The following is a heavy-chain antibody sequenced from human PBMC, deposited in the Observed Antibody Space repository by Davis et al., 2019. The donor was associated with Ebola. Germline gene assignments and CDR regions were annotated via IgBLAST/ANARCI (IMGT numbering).Heavy chain of an antibody. CDR3: ARDQSIAARYGYYYYYGMDV. V-gene: IGHV4-61*01. CDR1: GGSVSSGSYY. D-gene: IGHD6-6*01. J-gene: IGHJ6*02. CDR2: IYYSGST. Sequence: SETLSLTCTVSGGSVSSGSYYWSWIRQPPGKGLEWIGYIYYSGSTNYNPSLKSRVTISVDTSKNQFSLKLSSVTAADTAVYYCARDQSIAARYGYYYYYGMDVWGQGTTVTVSS.